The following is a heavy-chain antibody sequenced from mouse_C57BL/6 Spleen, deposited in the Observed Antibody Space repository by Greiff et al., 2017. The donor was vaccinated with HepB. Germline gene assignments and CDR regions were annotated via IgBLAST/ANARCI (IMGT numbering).Heavy chain of an antibody. V-gene: IGHV1-18*01. J-gene: IGHJ3*01. D-gene: IGHD1-1*01. Sequence: EVMLVESGPELVKPGASVKIPCKASGYTFTDYNMDWVKQSHGKSLEWIGDINPNNGGTIYNQKFKGKATLTVDKSSSTAYMELRSLTSEDTAVYYCARGGILRMRFAYWGQGTLVTVSA. CDR2: INPNNGGT. CDR3: ARGGILRMRFAY. CDR1: GYTFTDYN.